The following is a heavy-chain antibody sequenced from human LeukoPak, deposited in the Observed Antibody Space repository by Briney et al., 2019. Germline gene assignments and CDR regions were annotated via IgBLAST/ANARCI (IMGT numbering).Heavy chain of an antibody. D-gene: IGHD2-2*01. CDR1: GYTFTSYC. J-gene: IGHJ4*02. Sequence: ASVKVSSKAPGYTFTSYCISWVRHAPGQGLEWMGWISAYNGNTNYAQKLQGRVTMTTDTSTSTAYLDLRSLRSDDTAVYYCARAEQYQLLLHWGQGTLVTVSS. V-gene: IGHV1-18*01. CDR2: ISAYNGNT. CDR3: ARAEQYQLLLH.